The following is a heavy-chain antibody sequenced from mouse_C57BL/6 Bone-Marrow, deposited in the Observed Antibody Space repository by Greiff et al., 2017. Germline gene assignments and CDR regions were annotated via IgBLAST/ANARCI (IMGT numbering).Heavy chain of an antibody. D-gene: IGHD2-2*01. CDR1: GYTFTSYW. CDR2: IDPNSGGT. Sequence: QVQLQQPGAELVKPGASVKLSCKASGYTFTSYWMHWVKQRPGRGLEWIGRIDPNSGGTKYNEKFKSKATLTVDKPSRTAYMQLSSLTSEYSAVYECARWEGVTTGEYAMDYWGQGTSVTVSS. CDR3: ARWEGVTTGEYAMDY. J-gene: IGHJ4*01. V-gene: IGHV1-72*01.